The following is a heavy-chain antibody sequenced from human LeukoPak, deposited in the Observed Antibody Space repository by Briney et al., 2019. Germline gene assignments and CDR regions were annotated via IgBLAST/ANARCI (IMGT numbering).Heavy chain of an antibody. V-gene: IGHV4-34*01. CDR1: GGSFSGYY. CDR3: ARLSVSLNAFDM. Sequence: KASETLSLTCAVYGGSFSGYYWSWIRQPPGKGLEWIGNIYHRGDTYYNVSLHSRLTISLDTSNNQFSLRLNSVTAADTAVYYCARLSVSLNAFDMWGQGTMVTVSS. CDR2: IYHRGDT. J-gene: IGHJ3*02.